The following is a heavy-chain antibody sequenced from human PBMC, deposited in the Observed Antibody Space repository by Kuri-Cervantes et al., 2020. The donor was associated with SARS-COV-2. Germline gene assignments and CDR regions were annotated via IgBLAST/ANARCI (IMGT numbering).Heavy chain of an antibody. Sequence: GGSLRLSCKASGFRFGIHAMYWVRQAPGKGLEWLSFISFDGDKTYYADSVRGRFTISRDNSENTVSLQMNSLRPEDTAVYYCARDRETTWYYGMDVWGQGTTVTVSS. V-gene: IGHV3-30-3*01. CDR3: ARDRETTWYYGMDV. CDR1: GFRFGIHA. CDR2: ISFDGDKT. D-gene: IGHD1-14*01. J-gene: IGHJ6*02.